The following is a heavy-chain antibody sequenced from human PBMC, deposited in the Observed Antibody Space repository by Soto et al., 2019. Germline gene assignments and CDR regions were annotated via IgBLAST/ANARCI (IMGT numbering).Heavy chain of an antibody. J-gene: IGHJ4*02. V-gene: IGHV3-48*03. CDR3: ARVGDGYNLNY. Sequence: EVQLVESGGGLVQPGGSLRLSCAASGFTFSRYEMNWVRRAPGKGLEWVSYISSSGSTKYYADSVKGRFTISRDNAKNSLYLQMNSLRVEDTAVYYCARVGDGYNLNYWGQGTLVTVSS. CDR1: GFTFSRYE. D-gene: IGHD5-12*01. CDR2: ISSSGSTK.